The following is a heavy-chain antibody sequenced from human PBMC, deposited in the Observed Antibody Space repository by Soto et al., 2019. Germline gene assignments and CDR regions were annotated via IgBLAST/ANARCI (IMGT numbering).Heavy chain of an antibody. Sequence: SVKVSCKASGGTFSSYAISWVRQAPGQGLEWMGGIIPIFGTANYAQKFQGRVTITADESTSTAYIELSSLRSEDTAVYYCARRGSSGWYYFDYWGQGTLVTVSS. CDR1: GGTFSSYA. J-gene: IGHJ4*02. CDR3: ARRGSSGWYYFDY. CDR2: IIPIFGTA. V-gene: IGHV1-69*13. D-gene: IGHD6-19*01.